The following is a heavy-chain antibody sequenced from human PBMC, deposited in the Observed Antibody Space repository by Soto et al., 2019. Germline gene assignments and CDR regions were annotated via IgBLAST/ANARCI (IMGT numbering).Heavy chain of an antibody. V-gene: IGHV3-23*01. CDR3: AKPMTTEPYHAFDI. J-gene: IGHJ3*02. Sequence: VVSMRHSYTASGCTFINYARSWIRQTKGKELEWVSAISVSGGSTYYADSVNGRFTISRDNSKNTLYLQMNSLRAEDTAVYYCAKPMTTEPYHAFDIWGQGTMVTVSS. CDR1: GCTFINYA. CDR2: ISVSGGST. D-gene: IGHD4-17*01.